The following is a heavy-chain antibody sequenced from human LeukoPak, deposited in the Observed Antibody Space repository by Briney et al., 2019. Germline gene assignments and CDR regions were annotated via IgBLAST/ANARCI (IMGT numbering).Heavy chain of an antibody. D-gene: IGHD1-26*01. V-gene: IGHV5-51*01. CDR2: IYPGDSDT. CDR1: GYSFTSYW. J-gene: IGHJ3*02. Sequence: GESLKISCKGSGYSFTSYWIAWVRQMPGKGPEWMGIIYPGDSDTRYSPSFQGQVTISVDKSISTAYLQWSSLKASDTAMYYCARPSMDSGNYFFAFDIWGQGTMVTVSS. CDR3: ARPSMDSGNYFFAFDI.